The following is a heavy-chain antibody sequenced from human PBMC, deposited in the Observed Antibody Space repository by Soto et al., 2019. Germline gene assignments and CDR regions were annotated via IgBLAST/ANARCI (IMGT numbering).Heavy chain of an antibody. J-gene: IGHJ4*02. CDR3: GSLVYYDFWSGYYKRTDDFDY. Sequence: HPGGSLRLSCAASGFTFSSYWMHWVRQAPGKGLVWVSRINSDGSSTSYADSVKGRFTISRDNAKNTLYLQMNSLRAEDTAVYYCGSLVYYDFWSGYYKRTDDFDYWGQGTLVTVSS. V-gene: IGHV3-74*01. CDR1: GFTFSSYW. D-gene: IGHD3-3*01. CDR2: INSDGSST.